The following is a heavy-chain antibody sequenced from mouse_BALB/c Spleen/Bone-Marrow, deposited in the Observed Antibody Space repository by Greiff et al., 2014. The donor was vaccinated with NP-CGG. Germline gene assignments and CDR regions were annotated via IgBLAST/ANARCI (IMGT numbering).Heavy chain of an antibody. D-gene: IGHD2-3*01. CDR3: ARRWLPYAMDY. CDR1: GYTFTSYI. J-gene: IGHJ4*01. CDR2: INPYNDGT. V-gene: IGHV1-14*01. Sequence: EVKLVESGPELVKPGASVKMSRKASGYTFTSYIMHWVKQKPGQGLEWIGYINPYNDGTKYNEKFKGKATLTSDKSSSTAYMELSSLTSEDSAVYYCARRWLPYAMDYWGQGTSVTVSS.